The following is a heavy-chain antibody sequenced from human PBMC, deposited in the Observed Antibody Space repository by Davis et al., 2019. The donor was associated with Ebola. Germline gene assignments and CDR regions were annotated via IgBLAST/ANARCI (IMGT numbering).Heavy chain of an antibody. CDR1: GFTSSSYA. J-gene: IGHJ3*02. CDR3: AKDKNYDFWSGYPHDAFDI. D-gene: IGHD3-3*01. Sequence: GESLKISCAASGFTSSSYAMSWVRQAPGKGLEWVSAISGSGGSTYYADSVRGRFTISRDNSKNTLYLQMNSLRAEDTATYYCAKDKNYDFWSGYPHDAFDIWGQGTMVTVSS. V-gene: IGHV3-23*01. CDR2: ISGSGGST.